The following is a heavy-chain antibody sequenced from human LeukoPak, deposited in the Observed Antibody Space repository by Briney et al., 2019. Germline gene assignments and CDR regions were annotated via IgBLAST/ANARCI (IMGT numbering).Heavy chain of an antibody. CDR3: AIYGSGSYYYFDY. CDR2: ISGSGGST. Sequence: GGSLRLSCAASGFTFSSYAMSWVRQAPGKGLEWVSAISGSGGSTYYADSVKGRFTISRDNSKNTLYLQMNSLRAEDTAVYYCAIYGSGSYYYFDYWGQGTLVTVSS. J-gene: IGHJ4*02. D-gene: IGHD3-10*01. V-gene: IGHV3-23*01. CDR1: GFTFSSYA.